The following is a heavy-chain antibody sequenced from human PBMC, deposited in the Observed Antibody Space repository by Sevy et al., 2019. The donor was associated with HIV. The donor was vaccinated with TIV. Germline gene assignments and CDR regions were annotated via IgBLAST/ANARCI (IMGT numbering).Heavy chain of an antibody. Sequence: ASVKVSCKASGYTFTSYGISWVRQAPGQGLEWLGWISTLNVNPNNAQKFQGRVTMTTDTSTGTASMELRRLRSDDTAVYYCARDDCSSLSCHGSLLYWGQGTLVTVSS. J-gene: IGHJ4*02. CDR3: ARDDCSSLSCHGSLLY. CDR2: ISTLNVNP. CDR1: GYTFTSYG. D-gene: IGHD2-2*01. V-gene: IGHV1-18*01.